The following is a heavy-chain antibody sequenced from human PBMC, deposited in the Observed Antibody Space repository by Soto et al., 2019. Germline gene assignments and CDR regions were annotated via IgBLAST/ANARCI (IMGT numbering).Heavy chain of an antibody. CDR2: INHSGST. CDR3: ARALALPYSSSSPLAFDY. Sequence: QVQLQQWGAGLLKPSETLSLTCAVYGGSFSGYYWSWIRQPPGKGLEWIGEINHSGSTNYNPSLKSRVTISVDPSKNQFSLKLSSVTAADTAVYYCARALALPYSSSSPLAFDYWGQGTLVTVSS. V-gene: IGHV4-34*01. D-gene: IGHD6-6*01. CDR1: GGSFSGYY. J-gene: IGHJ4*02.